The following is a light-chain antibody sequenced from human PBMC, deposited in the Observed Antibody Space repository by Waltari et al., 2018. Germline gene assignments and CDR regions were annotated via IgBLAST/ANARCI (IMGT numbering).Light chain of an antibody. J-gene: IGLJ1*01. Sequence: QSALTQPASVPGSPGQSITISCPGTSSDVGVYNYLSWYQQHPGKAPKLMIYEVSNRPSGVSNRFSGSKSGNTASLTISGLQAEDEADYYCSSYTSSTTRVFGTGTKVTVL. CDR2: EVS. CDR3: SSYTSSTTRV. V-gene: IGLV2-14*01. CDR1: SSDVGVYNY.